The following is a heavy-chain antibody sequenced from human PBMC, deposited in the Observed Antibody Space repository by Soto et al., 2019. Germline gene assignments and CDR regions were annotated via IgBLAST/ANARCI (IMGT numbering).Heavy chain of an antibody. Sequence: LRLSCTASGLPHSNFAMMWVRQAPGKGLECVSGIYGSGRGIEYADSVKGRFTISRDNSKNTVYLEMTDLRADDTAIYYCAKDAVYNDGLWLMDHWGQGTQVTV. CDR3: AKDAVYNDGLWLMDH. V-gene: IGHV3-23*05. D-gene: IGHD2-21*01. CDR2: IYGSGRGI. J-gene: IGHJ4*02. CDR1: GLPHSNFA.